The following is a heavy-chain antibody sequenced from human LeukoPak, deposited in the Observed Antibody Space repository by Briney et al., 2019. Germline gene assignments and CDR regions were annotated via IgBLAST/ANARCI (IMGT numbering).Heavy chain of an antibody. D-gene: IGHD6-6*01. J-gene: IGHJ6*03. CDR3: AREGGIARPPYLYYYIDV. V-gene: IGHV1-18*01. Sequence: GASVKVSCKASGYTFNNHDINWVRQAPGRALEWMGWINTYSANTNYAQEFQDRVIMTTDTSTSTAYMELRSLGSDDTAVYYCAREGGIARPPYLYYYIDVWGKGTTVTVSS. CDR2: INTYSANT. CDR1: GYTFNNHD.